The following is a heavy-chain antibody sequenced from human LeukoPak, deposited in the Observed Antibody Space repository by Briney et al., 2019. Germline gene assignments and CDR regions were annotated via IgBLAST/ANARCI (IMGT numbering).Heavy chain of an antibody. CDR2: IIPIFGTA. CDR1: GGTFSSYA. CDR3: ATGGDYVHFDY. J-gene: IGHJ4*02. Sequence: ASVKVSCKASGGTFSSYAISWVRQAPGQGLEWMGGIIPIFGTANYAQKFQGRVTMTEDTSTDTAYMELSSLRSEDTAVYYCATGGDYVHFDYWGQGTLVTVSS. V-gene: IGHV1-69*06. D-gene: IGHD2-21*02.